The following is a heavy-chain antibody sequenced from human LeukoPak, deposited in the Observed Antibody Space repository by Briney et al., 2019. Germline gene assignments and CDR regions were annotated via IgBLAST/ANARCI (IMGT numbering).Heavy chain of an antibody. Sequence: SETLSLTCTLSGGSISSYYWSWVRQPPGKALEWIGYVYYSGSTKYSPSLRSRVTISVDTSKKQFSLKVRSVTAADTAVYYCARDGSSGTSDDALDIWGQGTMVTVSS. CDR2: VYYSGST. J-gene: IGHJ3*02. V-gene: IGHV4-59*01. CDR3: ARDGSSGTSDDALDI. D-gene: IGHD6-25*01. CDR1: GGSISSYY.